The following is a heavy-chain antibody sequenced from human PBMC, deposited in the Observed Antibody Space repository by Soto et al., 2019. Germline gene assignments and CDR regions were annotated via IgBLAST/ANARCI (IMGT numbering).Heavy chain of an antibody. D-gene: IGHD3-3*01. V-gene: IGHV1-46*03. CDR3: ASSPPYYDYWSGYRDLDY. CDR1: GYTFTIYY. Sequence: ASVNVSCKASGYTFTIYYMHWVLQAPGQGLEWMGIINPSGGSTSYAQKFQGRVTMTRDTSTSTVYMELSSLRSEDTAVYYCASSPPYYDYWSGYRDLDYWGQGTLVTVSS. J-gene: IGHJ4*01. CDR2: INPSGGST.